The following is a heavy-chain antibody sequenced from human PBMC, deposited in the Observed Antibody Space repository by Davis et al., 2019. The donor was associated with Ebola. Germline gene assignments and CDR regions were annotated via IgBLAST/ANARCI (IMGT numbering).Heavy chain of an antibody. D-gene: IGHD2-15*01. CDR3: AKEGDCSGGTCYPFFDY. CDR1: GISFSNYG. V-gene: IGHV3-30*18. Sequence: LSLTCAASGISFSNYGMFWVRQAPGKVMEWVAVISPDGSDKNYADSGKGRFTISRDNSKNTLDLQMNSLRAEDSAVYYCAKEGDCSGGTCYPFFDYWGQGTLVTVSS. CDR2: ISPDGSDK. J-gene: IGHJ4*02.